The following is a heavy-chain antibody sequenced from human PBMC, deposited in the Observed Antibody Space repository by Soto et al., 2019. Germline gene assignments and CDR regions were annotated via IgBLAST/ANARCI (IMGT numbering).Heavy chain of an antibody. CDR2: IYYSGST. Sequence: SETLSLTCTVSGGSVSSGAYYWTWIRQRPGKGLEWIGYIYYSGSTYYSPSLKSRLSISLDTSKNQFSLRLSSVTAADTAMYYCARARLRELYAFDIWGQGTMVTVSS. CDR3: ARARLRELYAFDI. CDR1: GGSVSSGAYY. D-gene: IGHD3-10*01. V-gene: IGHV4-31*03. J-gene: IGHJ3*02.